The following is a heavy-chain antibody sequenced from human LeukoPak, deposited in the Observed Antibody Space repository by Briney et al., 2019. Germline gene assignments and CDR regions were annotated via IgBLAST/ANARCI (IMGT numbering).Heavy chain of an antibody. CDR1: GFTFSSYG. CDR3: AKDPSAEDYGDDNWFGP. J-gene: IGHJ5*02. V-gene: IGHV3-33*06. Sequence: PGRSLRLSCAASGFTFSSYGMHWVRQAPGKGLEWVAVIWYDGSNKYYADSVKGRFTISRDNSKNTLYLQMNSLRAEDTAVYYCAKDPSAEDYGDDNWFGPWGQGTLVTVSS. CDR2: IWYDGSNK. D-gene: IGHD4-17*01.